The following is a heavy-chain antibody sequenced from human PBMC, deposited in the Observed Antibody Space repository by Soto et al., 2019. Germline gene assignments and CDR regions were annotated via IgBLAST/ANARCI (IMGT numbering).Heavy chain of an antibody. Sequence: PSETLSLTCTVSGGSISDHYYMWIRQSPGKGLEYIGYIHNGGSTNYNPSLKSRVIISVDTSKNQFSLKLTSVTAADTAVYYCARSVFPWGQGTLVTVSS. CDR3: ARSVFP. CDR2: IHNGGST. J-gene: IGHJ5*02. V-gene: IGHV4-59*11. CDR1: GGSISDHY.